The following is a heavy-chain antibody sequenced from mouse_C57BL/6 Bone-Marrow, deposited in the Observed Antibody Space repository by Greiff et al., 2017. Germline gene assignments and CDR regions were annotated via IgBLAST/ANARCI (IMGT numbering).Heavy chain of an antibody. D-gene: IGHD1-1*01. V-gene: IGHV1-69*01. CDR1: GYTFTSYW. J-gene: IGHJ2*01. Sequence: VQLQQSGAELVMPGASVKLSCKASGYTFTSYWMHWVKQRPGQGLEWIGEIDPSDSYTNYNQKFKGKSTLNVDKSSSTAYMQLSSLTSEDSAVYYCALRYGDYWGQGTTLTVSS. CDR2: IDPSDSYT. CDR3: ALRYGDY.